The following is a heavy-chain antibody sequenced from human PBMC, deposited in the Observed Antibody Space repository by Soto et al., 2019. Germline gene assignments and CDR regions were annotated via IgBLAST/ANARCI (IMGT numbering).Heavy chain of an antibody. CDR1: GGTFSSYT. J-gene: IGHJ4*02. CDR2: IIPILGIA. D-gene: IGHD3-16*01. CDR3: AREVGDRLHYDY. V-gene: IGHV1-69*04. Sequence: EASVKVSCKASGGTFSSYTISWVRQAPGQGLEWMGRIIPILGIANYAQKFQGRVTITADKSTSTAYMELSSLRSEDTAVYYCAREVGDRLHYDYWGQGTLVTVSS.